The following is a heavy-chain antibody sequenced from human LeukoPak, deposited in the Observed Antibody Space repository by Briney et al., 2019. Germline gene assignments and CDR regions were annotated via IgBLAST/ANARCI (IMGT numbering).Heavy chain of an antibody. CDR1: GGSISSSSYY. CDR3: ARYDIVVVPAAADWFDP. CDR2: IYYSGST. V-gene: IGHV4-39*01. Sequence: PSETLSLTCTVSGGSISSSSYYWGWIRQPPGKGLEWIGSIYYSGSTYYNPSLKSRVTISVDTSKNQFSLKLSSVTAADTAVYYCARYDIVVVPAAADWFDPWGQGTLVTVSS. D-gene: IGHD2-2*01. J-gene: IGHJ5*02.